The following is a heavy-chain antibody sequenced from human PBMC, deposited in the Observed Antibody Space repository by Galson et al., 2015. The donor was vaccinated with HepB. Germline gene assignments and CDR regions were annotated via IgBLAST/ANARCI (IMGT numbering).Heavy chain of an antibody. D-gene: IGHD2-2*01. CDR1: GFTFSDYY. CDR2: ISSSSSYT. V-gene: IGHV3-11*06. J-gene: IGHJ6*02. Sequence: SLRLSCAASGFTFSDYYMSWIRQAPGKGLEWVSYISSSSSYTNSADSVKGRFTISRDNAKNSLYLQMNSLRAEDTAVYYCAREVAPAAMDHYYGMDVWGQGTTVTVSS. CDR3: AREVAPAAMDHYYGMDV.